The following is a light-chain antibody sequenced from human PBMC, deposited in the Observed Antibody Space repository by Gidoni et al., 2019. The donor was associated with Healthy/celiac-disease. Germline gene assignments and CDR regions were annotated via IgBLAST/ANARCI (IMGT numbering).Light chain of an antibody. CDR2: GNG. J-gene: IGLJ2*01. CDR3: QSYDSSLSGSVV. V-gene: IGLV1-40*01. Sequence: QSVLTQPPSVSGAPGQRVTISCPGSSSNIGAGYDVHWYQQLPGTAPKLLISGNGHRPSVIPDRFSGSKSGTSASLAITGRQAEDEADYYCQSYDSSLSGSVVFGGGTKLTVL. CDR1: SSNIGAGYD.